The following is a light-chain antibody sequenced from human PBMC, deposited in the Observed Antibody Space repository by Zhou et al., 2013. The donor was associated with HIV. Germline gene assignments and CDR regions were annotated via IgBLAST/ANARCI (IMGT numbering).Light chain of an antibody. Sequence: DIQMTQSPSTLSTSVGDRVTITCRASQSIRSWLAWYQQKPGKAPKLLIYKASNLQSGVPSRFSGSGSGTEFTLTISSLQPDDFATYYCQQYNSYSPLTFGGGTKVEIK. V-gene: IGKV1-5*03. CDR2: KAS. CDR3: QQYNSYSPLT. J-gene: IGKJ4*01. CDR1: QSIRSW.